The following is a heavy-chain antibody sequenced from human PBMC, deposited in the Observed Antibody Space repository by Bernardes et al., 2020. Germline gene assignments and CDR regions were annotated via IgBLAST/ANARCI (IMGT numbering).Heavy chain of an antibody. CDR3: AKSLTKVVIATRVDY. D-gene: IGHD2-21*01. CDR2: ISGSGGST. CDR1: GFTFSGFW. Sequence: GGSLRLSCAASGFTFSGFWVNWVRQAPGKGLEWVSAISGSGGSTYYADSVKGRFTISRDNSKNTLYLQMNSLRAEDTAVYYCAKSLTKVVIATRVDYWGQGTLVTVSS. J-gene: IGHJ4*02. V-gene: IGHV3-23*01.